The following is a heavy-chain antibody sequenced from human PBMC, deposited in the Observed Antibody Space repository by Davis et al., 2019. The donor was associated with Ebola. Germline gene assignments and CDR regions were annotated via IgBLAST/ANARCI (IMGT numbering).Heavy chain of an antibody. CDR3: ARQSAYYFDSSGHDPFDI. CDR2: MSGRGGIT. Sequence: GGSLRLSCAASGFTFSDYYMSWVRQVPAKGLEWVSSMSGRGGITDYADSVKGRFTISRDNAKNSVFLQMNSLRVEDTAVYFCARQSAYYFDSSGHDPFDILGHGTMVTVSS. CDR1: GFTFSDYY. V-gene: IGHV3-11*01. J-gene: IGHJ3*02. D-gene: IGHD3-22*01.